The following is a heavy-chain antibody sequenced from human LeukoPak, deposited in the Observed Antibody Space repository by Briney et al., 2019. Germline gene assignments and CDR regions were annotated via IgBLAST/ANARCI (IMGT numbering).Heavy chain of an antibody. CDR2: IRNKANSYTT. V-gene: IGHV3-72*01. CDR3: AISSSSGFTHFDY. CDR1: GFTFSDHY. D-gene: IGHD6-13*01. Sequence: GGSLRLSCAVSGFTFSDHYMDWVRQAPGKGLEWIGRIRNKANSYTTEYAASVKGRFTISRDDSKNSVFLQMNNLKTEDSAVYYCAISSSSGFTHFDYWGQGILVIVSS. J-gene: IGHJ4*02.